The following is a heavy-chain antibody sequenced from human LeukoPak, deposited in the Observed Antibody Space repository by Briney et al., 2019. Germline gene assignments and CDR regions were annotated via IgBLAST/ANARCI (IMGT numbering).Heavy chain of an antibody. Sequence: SETLSLTCTVSGGSISSSSYHWGWIRQPPGKGLEWIGSIYYSGSTYYNPSLKSRVTISVDTSKNQFSLKLSSVTAADTAVYYCASRGYSYGYIDYWGQGTLVTVSS. CDR3: ASRGYSYGYIDY. J-gene: IGHJ4*02. D-gene: IGHD5-18*01. V-gene: IGHV4-39*01. CDR2: IYYSGST. CDR1: GGSISSSSYH.